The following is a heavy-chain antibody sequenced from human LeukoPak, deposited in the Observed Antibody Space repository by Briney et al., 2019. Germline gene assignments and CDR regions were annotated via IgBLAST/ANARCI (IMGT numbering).Heavy chain of an antibody. Sequence: GGSLRLSCAASGFTFSDYYMSWIRQAPGKGLEWVSYIISRGSSIYYADSARGRFTISRDNAKNTLYLQMNSLRAEDTAVYYCAIGLEPYYFDYWGQGTLVTVSS. CDR3: AIGLEPYYFDY. V-gene: IGHV3-11*04. CDR2: IISRGSSI. CDR1: GFTFSDYY. D-gene: IGHD3/OR15-3a*01. J-gene: IGHJ4*02.